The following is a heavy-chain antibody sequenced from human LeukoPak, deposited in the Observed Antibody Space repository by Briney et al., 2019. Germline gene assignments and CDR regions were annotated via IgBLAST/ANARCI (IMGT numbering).Heavy chain of an antibody. CDR1: GFTFTSYK. J-gene: IGHJ4*02. CDR2: FCGSCTTI. D-gene: IGHD3-16*01. V-gene: IGHV3-48*03. CDR3: ASPELLPGWGDH. Sequence: TRGSLRLSSAAPGFTFTSYKMSWIGQAHAKWLKCLSYFCGSCTTIFYAVSVKSRLTISRDNTKNSLYLQMNSLRSEDTAVYYCASPELLPGWGDHWGQGILVTVSS.